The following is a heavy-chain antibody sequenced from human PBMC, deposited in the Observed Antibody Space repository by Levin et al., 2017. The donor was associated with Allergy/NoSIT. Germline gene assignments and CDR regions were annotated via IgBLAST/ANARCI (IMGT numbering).Heavy chain of an antibody. CDR3: ARDGSSGWRWFDP. D-gene: IGHD6-19*01. CDR2: VYKSGGT. J-gene: IGHJ5*02. CDR1: GGSISSYY. Sequence: GSLRLSCTVSGGSISSYYWSWIRQPPGKGLEWIGYVYKSGGTNYNPSLKSRLTISVDTSKNQFSLKLRSVTAADTAVYYCARDGSSGWRWFDPWGQGTLVTVSS. V-gene: IGHV4-59*01.